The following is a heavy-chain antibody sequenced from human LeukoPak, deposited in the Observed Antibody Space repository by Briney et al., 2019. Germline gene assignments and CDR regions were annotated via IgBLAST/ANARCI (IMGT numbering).Heavy chain of an antibody. CDR1: GFTVFNNY. CDR2: IHSGGST. D-gene: IGHD6-13*01. J-gene: IGHJ4*02. V-gene: IGHV3-66*04. CDR3: VKQLATAGSGDDY. Sequence: GRSLRLSCAVSGFTVFNNYMSWVRQAPGKGLEWVSVIHSGGSTYYTDSVKGRFTTSRDKSKNTLYLQMYSLRAEDTAVYYCVKQLATAGSGDDYWGQGTLVTVSS.